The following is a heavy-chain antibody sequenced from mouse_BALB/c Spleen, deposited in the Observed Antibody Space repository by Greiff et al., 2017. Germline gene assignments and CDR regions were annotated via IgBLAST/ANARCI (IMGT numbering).Heavy chain of an antibody. V-gene: IGHV1-54*01. CDR1: GYAFTNYL. Sequence: QVQLQQSGAELVRPGTSVKVSCKASGYAFTNYLIEWVKQRPGQGLEWIGVINPGSGSTNYNENFKGKATLTADKSSSTAYMQLSSLTSDDSAVYFCASIIGAMDYWGQGTSVTVSS. J-gene: IGHJ4*01. D-gene: IGHD2-4*01. CDR2: INPGSGST. CDR3: ASIIGAMDY.